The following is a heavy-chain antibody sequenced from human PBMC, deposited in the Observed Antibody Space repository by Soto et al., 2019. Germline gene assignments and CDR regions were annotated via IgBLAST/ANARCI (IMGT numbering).Heavy chain of an antibody. CDR1: GFTFSSYG. V-gene: IGHV3-33*01. CDR2: IWYDGSNK. D-gene: IGHD1-26*01. CDR3: ARDLVGGYWFGGYYYYGRDV. Sequence: PGGSLRLSCAASGFTFSSYGMHWVRQAPGKGLEWVAVIWYDGSNKYYADSVKGRFTISRDNSKNTLYLQMNSLRAEDTAVYYCARDLVGGYWFGGYYYYGRDVWGQGTTVTVAS. J-gene: IGHJ6*02.